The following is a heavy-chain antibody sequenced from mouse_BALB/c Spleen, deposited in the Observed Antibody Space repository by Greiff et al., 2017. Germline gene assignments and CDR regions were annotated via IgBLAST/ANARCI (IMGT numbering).Heavy chain of an antibody. CDR2: ISTYYGDA. J-gene: IGHJ2*01. Sequence: VQLQQSGAELVRPGVSVKISCKGSGYTFTDYAMHWVKQSHAKSLEWIGVISTYYGDASYNQKFKGKATMTVDKSSSTAYMELARLTSEDSAIYYCARGVGRNFDYWGQGTTLTVSS. CDR3: ARGVGRNFDY. CDR1: GYTFTDYA. D-gene: IGHD1-1*02. V-gene: IGHV1S137*01.